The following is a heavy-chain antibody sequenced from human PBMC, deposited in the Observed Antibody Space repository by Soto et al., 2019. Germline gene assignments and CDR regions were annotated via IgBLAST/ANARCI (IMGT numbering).Heavy chain of an antibody. V-gene: IGHV1-58*01. D-gene: IGHD2-8*01. Sequence: SVKVSCKASGYTFTTYAVQWVRQARGQRLEWIGWIVVGSGNTNYAQKFQERVTITRDMSTSTAYMELSSLRSEDTAVYYCAAGDAIPYYYYYYGMDVWGQGTTVTVSS. CDR3: AAGDAIPYYYYYYGMDV. CDR2: IVVGSGNT. CDR1: GYTFTTYA. J-gene: IGHJ6*02.